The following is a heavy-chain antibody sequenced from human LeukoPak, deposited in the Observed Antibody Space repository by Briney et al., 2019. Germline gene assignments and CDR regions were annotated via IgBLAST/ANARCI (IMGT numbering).Heavy chain of an antibody. J-gene: IGHJ5*02. Sequence: ASVKVSCKASGGTFSSYAISWVRQAPGQGLEWMGWINPNSGGTNYAQKFQGRVTMTRDTAISTAYMELSRLRSDDTAVYYCARTYYDFWSGYYLNWFDPWGQGTLVTVSS. CDR3: ARTYYDFWSGYYLNWFDP. CDR2: INPNSGGT. CDR1: GGTFSSYA. V-gene: IGHV1-2*02. D-gene: IGHD3-3*01.